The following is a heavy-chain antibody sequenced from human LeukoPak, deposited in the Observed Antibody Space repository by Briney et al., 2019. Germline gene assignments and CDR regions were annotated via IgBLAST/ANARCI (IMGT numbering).Heavy chain of an antibody. J-gene: IGHJ4*02. V-gene: IGHV3-66*01. D-gene: IGHD6-19*01. Sequence: EGSLRLSCAASGFTVSSNYMSWVRQAPGKGLEWVSVIYSGGSTYYADSVKGRFTISRDNSKNTLYLQMNSLRAEDTAVYYCARDGSGYSSGWYDYWGQGTLVTVSS. CDR1: GFTVSSNY. CDR3: ARDGSGYSSGWYDY. CDR2: IYSGGST.